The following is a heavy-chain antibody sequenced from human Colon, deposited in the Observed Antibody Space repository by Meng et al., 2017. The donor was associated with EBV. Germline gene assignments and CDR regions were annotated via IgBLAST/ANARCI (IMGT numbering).Heavy chain of an antibody. J-gene: IGHJ5*01. D-gene: IGHD7-27*01. CDR3: ARQYLGRNWFDS. CDR1: GGTFSSYT. V-gene: IGHV1-69*02. CDR2: IIPILGIA. Sequence: QGQLVQSGAEVKKPGSSVKASCKASGGTFSSYTISWVRQAPGQGLEWMGRIIPILGIANYAQKFQGRVTLTRDTSVSTAYLELTDLTSDDTGVYYCARQYLGRNWFDSWGQGTLVTVSS.